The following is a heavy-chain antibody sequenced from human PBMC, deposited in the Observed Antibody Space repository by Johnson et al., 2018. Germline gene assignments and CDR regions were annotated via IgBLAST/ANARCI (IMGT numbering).Heavy chain of an antibody. J-gene: IGHJ3*02. CDR2: ISNIFSYI. CDR1: GFTFSSYT. D-gene: IGHD4-23*01. Sequence: EVQLVESGGGLVKPGGSLRVSCAASGFTFSSYTMNWVRQAPGKGLEWVSSISNIFSYIYYADSVKGRFTISRDDAKNSLYLQMNSLRAEDTAVYYCARDSSDYGGAFDIWGQGTMVTVSS. V-gene: IGHV3-21*01. CDR3: ARDSSDYGGAFDI.